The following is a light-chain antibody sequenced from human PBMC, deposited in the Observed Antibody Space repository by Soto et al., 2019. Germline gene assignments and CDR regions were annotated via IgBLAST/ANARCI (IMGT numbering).Light chain of an antibody. CDR3: QSYDSSLSGSVV. J-gene: IGLJ2*01. CDR2: GNS. V-gene: IGLV1-40*01. Sequence: QSVLTQPPSVSGAPGQRVTISCTGSSSNIGAGYDVHWYQQLPGTAPKLLIYGNSNRPSGVPDRFSGSKSGTSASLAITGLGAEDEADYYCQSYDSSLSGSVVFGGGTKVTVL. CDR1: SSNIGAGYD.